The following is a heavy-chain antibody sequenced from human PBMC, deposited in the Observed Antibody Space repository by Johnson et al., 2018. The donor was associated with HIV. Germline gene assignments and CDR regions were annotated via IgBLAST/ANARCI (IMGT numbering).Heavy chain of an antibody. CDR3: ALKAAFDS. CDR2: ISYDGSNK. Sequence: QVQLVESGGGVVQPGRSLRLSCAASGFTFSSYAMHWVRQAPGKGLEWVAVISYDGSNKYYADSVKGRFTVSRDNSKNTLYLQMNSLRAEDTAVYYCALKAAFDSWGQGTMVTVSS. V-gene: IGHV3-30*04. CDR1: GFTFSSYA. J-gene: IGHJ3*02.